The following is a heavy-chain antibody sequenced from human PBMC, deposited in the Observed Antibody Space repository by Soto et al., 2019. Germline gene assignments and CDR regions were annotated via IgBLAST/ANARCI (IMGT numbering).Heavy chain of an antibody. J-gene: IGHJ3*02. Sequence: QLQLQESGPGLVQPSETLSLTCTVSGGSISSSSYYWGWIRQPPGKGLEWIGRIYYSWSTYYNPSLRSRRPISVDTAKTQFDLRLSSLTAADTAVYCCGRLRFDYGSGSYYNGGPYAFDIWGQGTMVTVSS. CDR3: GRLRFDYGSGSYYNGGPYAFDI. D-gene: IGHD3-10*01. V-gene: IGHV4-39*01. CDR2: IYYSWST. CDR1: GGSISSSSYY.